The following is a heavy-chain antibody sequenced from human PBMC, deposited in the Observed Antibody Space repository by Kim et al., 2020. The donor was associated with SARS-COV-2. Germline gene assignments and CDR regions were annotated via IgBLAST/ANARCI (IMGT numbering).Heavy chain of an antibody. D-gene: IGHD3-22*01. CDR3: ARVTYYDSSGYAMDV. J-gene: IGHJ6*02. V-gene: IGHV1-2*06. Sequence: ASVKVSCKASGYTFTGYYMHWVRQAPGQGLEWMGRINPNSGGTNYAQKFQGRVTMTRDTSISTAYMELSRLRSDDTAVYYCARVTYYDSSGYAMDVWGQGTTVTVSS. CDR1: GYTFTGYY. CDR2: INPNSGGT.